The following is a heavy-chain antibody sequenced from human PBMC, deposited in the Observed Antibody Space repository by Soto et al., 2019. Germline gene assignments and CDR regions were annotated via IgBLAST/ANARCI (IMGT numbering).Heavy chain of an antibody. CDR3: AKTKTPHVRNGMDV. V-gene: IGHV4-31*04. CDR1: GDSLSSGGYY. D-gene: IGHD2-8*01. Sequence: QVRLQESGPGLVRPSQTLSLTCTVSGDSLSSGGYYCSWIRQRPGKGLEWIGFIYYSGSTFYNPSLRSRVTMSADASKNQISLKLSSVTAADTAVYYCAKTKTPHVRNGMDVWGQGTTVTVSS. J-gene: IGHJ6*02. CDR2: IYYSGST.